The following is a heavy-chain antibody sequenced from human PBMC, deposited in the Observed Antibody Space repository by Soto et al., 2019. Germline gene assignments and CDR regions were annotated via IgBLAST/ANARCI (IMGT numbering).Heavy chain of an antibody. CDR3: ARGGGMDV. CDR1: GSTFTVFG. V-gene: IGHV3-23*01. J-gene: IGHJ6*02. Sequence: EVQLLESGGGLLQPGGSLSLACEAPGSTFTVFGMGWVRRPPGKGLEWVSSFSGTGGNTYYADSVKGRFTISRDNFKNTLYLQMNSLRPDDTAVYYCARGGGMDVWGQGTTVTVSS. CDR2: FSGTGGNT.